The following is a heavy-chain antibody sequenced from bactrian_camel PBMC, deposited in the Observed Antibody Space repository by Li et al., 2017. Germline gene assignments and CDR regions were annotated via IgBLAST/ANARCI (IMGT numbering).Heavy chain of an antibody. CDR1: GDNYNFNC. J-gene: IGHJ6*01. Sequence: VQLVESGGGSVRPGGSLRLSCTAYGDNYNFNCMGWFRQSPGKEREGVATLSGDGSTTYADSVKGRFTISQDNVKNTLYLQMNSLKPEDSAMYYCAARFGGCRADISAADFGYWGQGTQVTVS. CDR2: LSGDGST. V-gene: IGHV3S53*01. D-gene: IGHD7*01. CDR3: AARFGGCRADISAADFGY.